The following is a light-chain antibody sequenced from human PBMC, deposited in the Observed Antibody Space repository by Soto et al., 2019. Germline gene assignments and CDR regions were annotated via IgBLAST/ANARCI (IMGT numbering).Light chain of an antibody. Sequence: DIRMTQSPSSLSASVGDRVTITCRPSQAVPNNMAWYQQKPGKPPKLLIYEESTLYSGVPSRFSGRKSGTQFTLTIDSLQPEDFATYYCQQVKTYPRTFGGGTKVEIK. CDR2: EES. CDR1: QAVPNN. V-gene: IGKV1-9*01. J-gene: IGKJ4*01. CDR3: QQVKTYPRT.